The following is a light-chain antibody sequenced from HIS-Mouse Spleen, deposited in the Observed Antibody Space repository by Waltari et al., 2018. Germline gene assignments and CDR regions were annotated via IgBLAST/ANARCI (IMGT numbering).Light chain of an antibody. J-gene: IGLJ1*01. CDR2: DDS. CDR3: QVWDSSSDHPYV. CDR1: NIGSKG. V-gene: IGLV3-21*03. Sequence: SYVLTQPPSVSVAPGKTARITCGGNNIGSKGVHWYQQKPGQAPVLVVYDDSDRPSGIPERFSGSNSGKTATLTISRVEAGDEADYYCQVWDSSSDHPYVFGTGTKVTVL.